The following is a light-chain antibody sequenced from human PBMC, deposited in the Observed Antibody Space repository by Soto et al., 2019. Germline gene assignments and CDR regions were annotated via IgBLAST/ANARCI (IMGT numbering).Light chain of an antibody. Sequence: QSALTQPASVSGSPGQSITISCTGTSSDVGNYYVVSWYQQHPDKAPKLMIYEGNKRPSGVSNRFSGSKSGNTASLAVSGLRAEDEADYYCAVWDDSLSAYVFGSGTKVTVL. CDR2: EGN. CDR1: SSDVGNYYV. V-gene: IGLV2-14*02. CDR3: AVWDDSLSAYV. J-gene: IGLJ1*01.